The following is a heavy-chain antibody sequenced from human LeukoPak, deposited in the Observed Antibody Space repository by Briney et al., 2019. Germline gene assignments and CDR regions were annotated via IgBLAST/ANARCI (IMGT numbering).Heavy chain of an antibody. CDR3: ARDHSSGLIDY. J-gene: IGHJ4*02. Sequence: KASETLSLTCTVSGGSISSYYWSWIRQPPGKGLEWIGYIYYSGSTNYNPSLKSRVTISVDTSKNQFSLKLSSVTAADTAVYYCARDHSSGLIDYWGQVTLVTVSS. D-gene: IGHD6-19*01. CDR2: IYYSGST. V-gene: IGHV4-59*01. CDR1: GGSISSYY.